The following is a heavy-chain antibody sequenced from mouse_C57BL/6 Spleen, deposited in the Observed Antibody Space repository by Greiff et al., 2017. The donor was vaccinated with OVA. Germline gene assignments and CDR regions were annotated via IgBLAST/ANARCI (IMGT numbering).Heavy chain of an antibody. J-gene: IGHJ4*01. CDR1: GYTFTSYW. CDR2: IYPGSGST. V-gene: IGHV1-55*01. Sequence: QVQLKQPGAELVKPGASVKMSCKASGYTFTSYWITWVKQRPGQGLEWIGDIYPGSGSTNYNEKLKSKATLTVDTSSSTAYMQLSSLTSEDSAVYYCARLYDGYYKAMDYWGQGTSVTVSS. CDR3: ARLYDGYYKAMDY. D-gene: IGHD2-3*01.